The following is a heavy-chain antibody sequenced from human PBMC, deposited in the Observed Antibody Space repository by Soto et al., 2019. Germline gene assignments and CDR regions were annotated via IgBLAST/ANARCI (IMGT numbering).Heavy chain of an antibody. CDR1: GYTFTSYG. D-gene: IGHD3-16*02. J-gene: IGHJ4*02. CDR3: ARDVQRYDYIWGSYRHYYFDY. V-gene: IGHV1-18*01. CDR2: ISAYNGNT. Sequence: ASVKVCCKASGYTFTSYGISWVRQAPGQGLEWMGWISAYNGNTNYAQKLQGRVTMTTDTSTSTAYMELRSLRSDDTAVYYCARDVQRYDYIWGSYRHYYFDYWGQGTLVTVSS.